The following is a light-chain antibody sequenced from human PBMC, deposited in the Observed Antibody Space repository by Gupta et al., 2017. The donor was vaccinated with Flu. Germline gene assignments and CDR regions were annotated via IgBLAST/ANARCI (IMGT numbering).Light chain of an antibody. CDR2: AVY. CDR1: SSDVGAYNY. CDR3: CAFGDASV. V-gene: IGLV2-11*01. J-gene: IGLJ2*01. Sequence: SALTQPRSVSGSPGQSVAISCTGTSSDVGAYNYVSWYPQHPGKAPKLIISAVYKRPSGGPAGFTGAKSGNTAALTIAGSQTEDEDDYHGCAFGDASVFGGGTKLTVL.